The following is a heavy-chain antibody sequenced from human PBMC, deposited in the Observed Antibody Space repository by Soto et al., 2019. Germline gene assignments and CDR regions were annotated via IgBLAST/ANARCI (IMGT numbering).Heavy chain of an antibody. CDR2: ISAYNGNT. V-gene: IGHV1-18*04. CDR3: ARVEVLEGNWFDP. Sequence: ASVKVSCKDSGYTFTSYGISWVRQAPGQGLEWMGWISAYNGNTNYARKLQGRVTMTTDTSTSTAYMELRSLRSDDTAVYYCARVEVLEGNWFDPWGQGTLVTVS. CDR1: GYTFTSYG. J-gene: IGHJ5*02. D-gene: IGHD3-3*01.